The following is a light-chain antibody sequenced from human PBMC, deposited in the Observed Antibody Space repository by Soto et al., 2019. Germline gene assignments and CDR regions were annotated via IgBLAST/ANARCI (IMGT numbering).Light chain of an antibody. CDR2: GAS. V-gene: IGKV3-15*01. CDR3: QQYKTWPLT. CDR1: QGVTTN. J-gene: IGKJ4*01. Sequence: EIVMTQSPATLSVSPGERATLSRRASQGVTTNLAWYQQKPGQAPRLLIYGASTRATGIPARFSGSGSGTEFTLTISSLQSEDFAVYYCQQYKTWPLTFGGGTKVEIK.